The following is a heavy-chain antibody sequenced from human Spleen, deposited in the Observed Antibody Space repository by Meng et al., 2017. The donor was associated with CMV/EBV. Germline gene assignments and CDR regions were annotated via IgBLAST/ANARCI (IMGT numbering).Heavy chain of an antibody. V-gene: IGHV4-39*07. J-gene: IGHJ3*02. CDR3: ARSRQDAFDI. CDR1: GGSISTSCYY. Sequence: RRVSGPALRKPAGALSITLSVSGGSISTSCYYWGWIRQPPGKGLEWIGEINHSGSTNYNPSLKSRFTISVDTSKNQFSLKLSSVTAADTAVYYCARSRQDAFDIWGQGTMVTVSS. CDR2: INHSGST.